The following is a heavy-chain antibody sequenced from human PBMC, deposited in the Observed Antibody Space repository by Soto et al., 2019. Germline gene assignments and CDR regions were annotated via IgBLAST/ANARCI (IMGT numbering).Heavy chain of an antibody. V-gene: IGHV3-48*01. Sequence: GGSLRLSCPASGFALSYYNMKWVRQAPGKGLEWISDISSSSGATYYADSVKGRFTISRDYAKNSLYLQMNNLRVEDTAIYYCVRDSAYSFDYWGQGTLVTVSS. CDR2: ISSSSGAT. CDR1: GFALSYYN. CDR3: VRDSAYSFDY. D-gene: IGHD2-21*01. J-gene: IGHJ4*02.